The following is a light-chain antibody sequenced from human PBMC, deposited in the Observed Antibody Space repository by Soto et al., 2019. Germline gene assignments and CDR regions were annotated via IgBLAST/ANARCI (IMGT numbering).Light chain of an antibody. CDR3: HQYGSTSLT. J-gene: IGKJ4*01. V-gene: IGKV3-20*01. CDR2: DAS. CDR1: QSVKNNY. Sequence: EIVLKQSPDTLSFSPGGRATLSCRASQSVKNNYLAWYQQKPGQPPRFLIYDASSRATGIPDRFSGSGSGTDFTLTISRLEPEDFAVYYSHQYGSTSLTFRGGNKV.